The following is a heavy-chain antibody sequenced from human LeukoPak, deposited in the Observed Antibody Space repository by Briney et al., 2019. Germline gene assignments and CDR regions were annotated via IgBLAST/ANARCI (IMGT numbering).Heavy chain of an antibody. V-gene: IGHV4-59*08. CDR2: IYYNGRT. D-gene: IGHD1-1*01. CDR3: ARHGGTVAVNDAFDV. J-gene: IGHJ3*01. CDR1: GGSISSYY. Sequence: PSKTLSLTCTVSGGSISSYYWSWIRQPPGKGLEWIGYIYYNGRTTYNPSLSSRVTISVDMSKNQFSLKLSSVSAADTAIYYCARHGGTVAVNDAFDVWGQGTVVTVSS.